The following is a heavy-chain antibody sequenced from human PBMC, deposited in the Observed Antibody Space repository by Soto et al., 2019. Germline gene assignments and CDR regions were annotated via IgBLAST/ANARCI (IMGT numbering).Heavy chain of an antibody. CDR2: IVPRFGSP. Sequence: QVQLVQSGAEMRKPGSSLRVSCKASVGTFSDYAFSWVRQAPGQGLEWMGGIVPRFGSPNYAQKFGGRVTITADTSSSTVYMALSSLRFDDTAVYCCARDWIQLRLGKYSFNGMDVWGQGTTIIVSS. V-gene: IGHV1-69*06. J-gene: IGHJ6*02. D-gene: IGHD5-18*01. CDR1: VGTFSDYA. CDR3: ARDWIQLRLGKYSFNGMDV.